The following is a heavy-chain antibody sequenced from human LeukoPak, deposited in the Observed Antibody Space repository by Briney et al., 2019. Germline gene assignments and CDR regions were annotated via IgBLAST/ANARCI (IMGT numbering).Heavy chain of an antibody. Sequence: GGSLRLSCAASGFTFSSYGMHWVRQAPGKGLEWVAVISYDGSNKYYADSVKGRFTISRDNAKNSLYLQMNSLRVEDTAVYYCARPSYNSGSFFDYWGQGSLVTVS. CDR3: ARPSYNSGSFFDY. V-gene: IGHV3-30*03. D-gene: IGHD3-10*01. J-gene: IGHJ4*02. CDR2: ISYDGSNK. CDR1: GFTFSSYG.